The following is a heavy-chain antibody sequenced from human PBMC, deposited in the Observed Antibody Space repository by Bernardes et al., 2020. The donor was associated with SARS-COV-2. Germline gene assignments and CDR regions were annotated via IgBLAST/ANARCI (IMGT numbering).Heavy chain of an antibody. Sequence: GRSLRVSCAASGFTVSNTWMHWVRQVPGKGLVWVSRIRDYDSRTDYADSVKGRFTMSRDNAKNTVNLQMNNLRVEDTAIYYCARDMVGPYDQWGQGTLVTVSA. D-gene: IGHD3-10*01. CDR3: ARDMVGPYDQ. J-gene: IGHJ5*02. CDR1: GFTVSNTW. CDR2: IRDYDSRT. V-gene: IGHV3-74*01.